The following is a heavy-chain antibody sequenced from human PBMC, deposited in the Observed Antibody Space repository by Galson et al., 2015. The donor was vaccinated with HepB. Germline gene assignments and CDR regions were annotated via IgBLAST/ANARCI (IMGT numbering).Heavy chain of an antibody. CDR3: AREGYYYDSSGYYDY. V-gene: IGHV1-18*01. Sequence: SVKVSCKASGYVFTTYAITWVRQAPGQGLEWMGWISTYNGNTNYTQKLQGRVTMTTDTSTSTAYMELRSLRSDDTAVYYCAREGYYYDSSGYYDYWGQGTLVTVSS. CDR2: ISTYNGNT. D-gene: IGHD3-22*01. J-gene: IGHJ4*02. CDR1: GYVFTTYA.